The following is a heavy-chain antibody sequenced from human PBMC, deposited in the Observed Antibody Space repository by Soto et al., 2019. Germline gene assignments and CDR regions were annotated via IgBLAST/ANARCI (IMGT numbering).Heavy chain of an antibody. Sequence: QIQLVQSGPEVKKPGASMKVSCKAYDFSFTSHGISWVRQAPGKGLEWMGWIRLYNGNTNYAQQYQGRVTMTTDTSTSTAYMELRSLRSYDTAMYFCAIYHLELFRFDYWGQGTLVTVSS. CDR1: DFSFTSHG. CDR2: IRLYNGNT. J-gene: IGHJ4*02. D-gene: IGHD2-2*01. CDR3: AIYHLELFRFDY. V-gene: IGHV1-18*04.